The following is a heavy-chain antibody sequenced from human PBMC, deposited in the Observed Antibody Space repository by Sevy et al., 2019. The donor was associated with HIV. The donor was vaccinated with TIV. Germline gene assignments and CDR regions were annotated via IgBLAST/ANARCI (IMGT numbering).Heavy chain of an antibody. CDR3: AKERVYCSGGTCKPGGWFDP. CDR1: GYTFTGYY. V-gene: IGHV1-2*02. CDR2: INPNSGGT. D-gene: IGHD2-15*01. Sequence: ASVKVSCKASGYTFTGYYMHWVRQAPGQGLEWMGWINPNSGGTKYAQKFRGRVTMTRDTSMSTAYMELSRLRSDDTAVYYCAKERVYCSGGTCKPGGWFDPWGQGTLVTVSS. J-gene: IGHJ5*02.